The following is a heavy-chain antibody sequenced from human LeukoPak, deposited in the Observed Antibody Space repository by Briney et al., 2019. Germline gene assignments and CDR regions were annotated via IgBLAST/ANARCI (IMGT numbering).Heavy chain of an antibody. Sequence: PSETLSLTCTVSGSSISSGGYYWSWIRQHPGKGLEWIGYIYYSGSTYYNPSLKSRVTISVDTSKNQFSLKLSSVTAADTAVYYCARESGDNCLCPDHWGQGTLVTVSS. D-gene: IGHD2-15*01. CDR2: IYYSGST. J-gene: IGHJ4*02. CDR1: GSSISSGGYY. V-gene: IGHV4-31*03. CDR3: ARESGDNCLCPDH.